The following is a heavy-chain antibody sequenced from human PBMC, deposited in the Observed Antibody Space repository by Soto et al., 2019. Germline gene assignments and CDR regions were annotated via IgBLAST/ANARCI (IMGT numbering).Heavy chain of an antibody. J-gene: IGHJ6*03. CDR3: AREVSPYCSSTSCRSSFDYYYYYMYV. CDR1: GDSVSSNSAA. CDR2: TYYRSKWYN. D-gene: IGHD2-2*01. Sequence: PSQTLSLTCAISGDSVSSNSAAWNWIRQSPSRGLEWLGRTYYRSKWYNDYAVSVKSRITINPDTSKNQFSLQLNSVTPEDTAVYYCAREVSPYCSSTSCRSSFDYYYYYMYVWGKGTTVTVSS. V-gene: IGHV6-1*01.